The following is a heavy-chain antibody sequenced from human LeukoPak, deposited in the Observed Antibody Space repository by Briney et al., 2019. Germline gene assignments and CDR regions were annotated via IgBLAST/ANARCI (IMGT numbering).Heavy chain of an antibody. V-gene: IGHV3-7*01. J-gene: IGHJ4*02. CDR1: GFSFRNYW. CDR2: TKPDGSAE. CDR3: ARDGGLHTNFDY. D-gene: IGHD2-15*01. Sequence: PGGSLRLPCAASGFSFRNYWMGWVRQAPGKGLEWVANTKPDGSAEYYADSVRGRFTASRDNANNLLYLQMNRLRAEDTAVYYCARDGGLHTNFDYWGQGTLLTVSS.